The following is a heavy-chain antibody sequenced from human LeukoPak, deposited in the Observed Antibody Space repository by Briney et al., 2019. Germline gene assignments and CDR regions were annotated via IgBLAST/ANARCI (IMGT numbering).Heavy chain of an antibody. CDR2: ISYHGSNK. Sequence: GGSLRLSCAASGFTFSSYGMHWVRQAPGKGLEWVALISYHGSNKYYADSVKGRFTISRDNSKNTLYLQMNSLRAEDTAVYYCARALFDILTGYYPFLDYWGQGTLVTVSS. CDR1: GFTFSSYG. J-gene: IGHJ4*02. V-gene: IGHV3-30*03. CDR3: ARALFDILTGYYPFLDY. D-gene: IGHD3-9*01.